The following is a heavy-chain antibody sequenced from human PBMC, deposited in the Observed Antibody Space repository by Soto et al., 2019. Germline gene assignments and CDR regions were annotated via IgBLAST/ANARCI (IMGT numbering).Heavy chain of an antibody. D-gene: IGHD6-13*01. CDR3: ARDRFLGQQLADYYYYGMDV. V-gene: IGHV1-2*04. Sequence: GASMKVSCKASGYTFTGYYMHWVRKAPGQGLEWMGWINPNSGGTNYAQKFQGWVTMTRDTSISTAYMELSRLRSDDTAVYYCARDRFLGQQLADYYYYGMDVWGQGTTVTVSS. J-gene: IGHJ6*02. CDR2: INPNSGGT. CDR1: GYTFTGYY.